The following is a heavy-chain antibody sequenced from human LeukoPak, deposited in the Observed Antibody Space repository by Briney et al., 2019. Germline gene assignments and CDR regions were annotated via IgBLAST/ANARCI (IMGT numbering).Heavy chain of an antibody. CDR1: GGTFSSYA. J-gene: IGHJ5*02. D-gene: IGHD6-6*01. CDR2: IIPIFGTA. CDR3: ARERGPLAAPERVFDP. V-gene: IGHV1-69*13. Sequence: ASVKVSCKASGGTFSSYAISWVRQAPGQGLEWMGGIIPIFGTANYAQKFQGRVTITADESTSTAYMELSSLRSEDTAVYYCARERGPLAAPERVFDPWGQGTLVTVSS.